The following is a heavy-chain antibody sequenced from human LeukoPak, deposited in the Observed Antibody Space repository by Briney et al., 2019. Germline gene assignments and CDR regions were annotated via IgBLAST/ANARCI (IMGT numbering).Heavy chain of an antibody. CDR2: ISSNGGST. J-gene: IGHJ5*02. D-gene: IGHD6-13*01. CDR3: VKGGSSTWSWFDP. V-gene: IGHV3-64D*09. CDR1: GFTFSSYA. Sequence: PGRSLRLSCAASGFTFSSYAMHWVHQAPGRGLEYVSGISSNGGSTYYADSVKGRFTISRDNSKNTLYLQMSSLRPEDTAVYFCVKGGSSTWSWFDPWGQGTLVTVSS.